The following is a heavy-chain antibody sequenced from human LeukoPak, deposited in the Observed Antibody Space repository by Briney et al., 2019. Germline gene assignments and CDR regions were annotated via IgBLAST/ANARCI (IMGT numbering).Heavy chain of an antibody. V-gene: IGHV3-23*01. J-gene: IGHJ4*02. CDR3: AKAPYSSGWLPSNSAYFDY. CDR1: GFTFSSYA. CDR2: ISGSGGST. Sequence: GGSLRLSCAASGFTFSSYAMSWVRQAPGKGLEWVSAISGSGGSTYYADSVKGRFTISGDNSKNTLYLQMNSLRAEDTAVYYCAKAPYSSGWLPSNSAYFDYWGQGTLVTVSS. D-gene: IGHD6-19*01.